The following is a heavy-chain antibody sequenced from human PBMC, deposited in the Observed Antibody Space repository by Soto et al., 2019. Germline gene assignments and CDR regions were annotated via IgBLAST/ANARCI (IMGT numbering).Heavy chain of an antibody. J-gene: IGHJ3*02. D-gene: IGHD3-22*01. Sequence: GALVKVSCKASGYTFTSYGISWVRQAPGQGLEWMGWISAYNGNTNYAQKLQGRVTMTTDTSTSTAYMELRSLRSDDTAVYYCASPDSSGYSAFDIWGQGTMVTVSS. CDR3: ASPDSSGYSAFDI. CDR2: ISAYNGNT. CDR1: GYTFTSYG. V-gene: IGHV1-18*04.